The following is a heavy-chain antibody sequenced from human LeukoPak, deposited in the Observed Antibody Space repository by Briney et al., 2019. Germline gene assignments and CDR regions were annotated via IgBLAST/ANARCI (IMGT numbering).Heavy chain of an antibody. D-gene: IGHD3-22*01. CDR2: ISSSGSTI. V-gene: IGHV3-11*01. CDR3: AKPPYDSSGYYYVALIDY. Sequence: GGSLRLSCAASGFTFSDYYMSWIRQAPGKGLEWVSYISSSGSTIYYADSVKGRFTISRDNAKNSLYLQMNSLRAEDTAVYYCAKPPYDSSGYYYVALIDYWGQGTLVTVSS. J-gene: IGHJ4*02. CDR1: GFTFSDYY.